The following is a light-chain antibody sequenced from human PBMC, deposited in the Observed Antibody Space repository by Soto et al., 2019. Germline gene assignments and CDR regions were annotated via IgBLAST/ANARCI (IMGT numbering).Light chain of an antibody. CDR3: HCYDSRLSGSV. CDR1: SSNIESNT. J-gene: IGLJ3*02. Sequence: QSVLTQPPSASGTPGQRVTISCSGSSSNIESNTVYWYQQLPGMAPRLLIHTNDRRPSGVPDRFSGSKSGTSASLAISGLQSEDGADYYCHCYDSRLSGSVFGGGTKVTVL. CDR2: TND. V-gene: IGLV1-44*01.